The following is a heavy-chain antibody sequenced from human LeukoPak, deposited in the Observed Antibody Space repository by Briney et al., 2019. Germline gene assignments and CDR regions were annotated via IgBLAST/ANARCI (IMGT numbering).Heavy chain of an antibody. V-gene: IGHV4-38-2*02. CDR3: ARSRGTRWIDAFDI. CDR1: GYSISSGYY. J-gene: IGHJ3*02. Sequence: SETLSLTCTVSGYSISSGYYWGWIRQPPGKGLEWIGSIYHSGSTYYNPSLKSRVTISVDTSKNQFSLKLSSVTAADTAVYYCARSRGTRWIDAFDIWGQGTMVTVSS. D-gene: IGHD5-12*01. CDR2: IYHSGST.